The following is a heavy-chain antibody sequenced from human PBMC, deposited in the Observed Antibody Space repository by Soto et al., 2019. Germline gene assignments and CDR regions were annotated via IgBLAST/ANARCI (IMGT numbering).Heavy chain of an antibody. V-gene: IGHV4-59*01. CDR1: GGSISSYY. CDR3: ARLSSGWYYYFDS. D-gene: IGHD6-19*01. J-gene: IGHJ4*02. CDR2: INYSGST. Sequence: PSETLSLTCTVSGGSISSYYWSWIRQPPGKGLEWIGYINYSGSTNYNPSLKSRVTISVDTSKNQFSLKLSSVTAADTAVYFCARLSSGWYYYFDSWGQGTLVTVSS.